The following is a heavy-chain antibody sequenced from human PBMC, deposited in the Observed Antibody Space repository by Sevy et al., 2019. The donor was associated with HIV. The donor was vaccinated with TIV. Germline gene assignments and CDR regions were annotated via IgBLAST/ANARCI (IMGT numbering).Heavy chain of an antibody. J-gene: IGHJ6*03. CDR3: TRHTYYDFWSGYYSGDYYYYYMDV. CDR1: GFTFSGSA. CDR2: IRSKANSYAT. V-gene: IGHV3-73*01. Sequence: GGSLRLSCAASGFTFSGSAMHWVRQASGKGLEWVGRIRSKANSYATAYAASVKGRFTISRDDSKNTAYLQMNSLKTEDTAVYYCTRHTYYDFWSGYYSGDYYYYYMDVWGKGTTVTVSS. D-gene: IGHD3-3*01.